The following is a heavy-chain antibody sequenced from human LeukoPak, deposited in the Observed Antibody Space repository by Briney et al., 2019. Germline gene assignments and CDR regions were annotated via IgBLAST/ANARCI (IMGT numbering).Heavy chain of an antibody. Sequence: GGSLRLSCAASGFTFSSYAMSWVRQAPGKGLEWVAFIRYDGSNKYYADSVKGRFTISRDNSKNTLYLQMNSLRAEDTAVYYCAKAGSSWYQMDDYWGQGTLVTVSS. CDR3: AKAGSSWYQMDDY. V-gene: IGHV3-30*02. J-gene: IGHJ4*02. CDR1: GFTFSSYA. CDR2: IRYDGSNK. D-gene: IGHD6-13*01.